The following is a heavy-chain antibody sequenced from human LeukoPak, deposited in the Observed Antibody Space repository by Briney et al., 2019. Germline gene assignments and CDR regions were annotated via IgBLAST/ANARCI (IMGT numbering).Heavy chain of an antibody. Sequence: PSETLSLTCAVYGESFSGYYWSWIRRPPGKGLEWIGEINHSGSTNYNPSLKSRVTISVDTSKNQFSLKLSSVTAADTAVYYCARPRGYCGSTSCYYRRGNYFDYWGQGTLVTVSA. J-gene: IGHJ4*02. CDR3: ARPRGYCGSTSCYYRRGNYFDY. V-gene: IGHV4-34*01. CDR2: INHSGST. D-gene: IGHD2-2*01. CDR1: GESFSGYY.